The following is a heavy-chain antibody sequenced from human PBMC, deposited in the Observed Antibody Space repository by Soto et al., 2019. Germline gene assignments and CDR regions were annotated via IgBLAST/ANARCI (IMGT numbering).Heavy chain of an antibody. Sequence: PGGSLRLSCAASGFTFSSYAMSWVRQAPGKGLEWVSAISGSGGSTYYADSVKGRFTISRDNSKNTLYLQMNSLRAEDTVVYYCAKPRSLRFLARLPYNWFDPWGQGTLVTVSS. CDR1: GFTFSSYA. J-gene: IGHJ5*02. D-gene: IGHD3-3*01. CDR2: ISGSGGST. CDR3: AKPRSLRFLARLPYNWFDP. V-gene: IGHV3-23*01.